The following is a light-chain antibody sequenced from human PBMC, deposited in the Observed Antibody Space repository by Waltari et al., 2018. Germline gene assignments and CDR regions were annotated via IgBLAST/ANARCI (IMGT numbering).Light chain of an antibody. Sequence: YVLTQPPSVSVDPGKTARSTCGGANIGSKSVKWYQQKPGQDPVLVMFYDSDRPSQIPGRFCGSNSGNAATLTISGGEAGDEADYPCQVWDDVTDAGVFGEGTKLTVL. CDR3: QVWDDVTDAGV. V-gene: IGLV3-21*04. CDR1: NIGSKS. J-gene: IGLJ3*02. CDR2: YDS.